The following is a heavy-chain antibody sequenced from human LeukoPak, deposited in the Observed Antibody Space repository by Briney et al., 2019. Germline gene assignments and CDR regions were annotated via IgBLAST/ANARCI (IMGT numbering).Heavy chain of an antibody. D-gene: IGHD3-10*01. CDR2: IWYDGSNK. CDR1: GFTFSSYG. Sequence: PGRSLRLSCAASGFTFSSYGMHWVRQAPGKGLGWVAVIWYDGSNKYYADSVKGRFTISRDNSKNTLYLQMNSLRAEDTAVYYCARDRREYYYGSEGYYFDYWGQGTLVTVSS. V-gene: IGHV3-33*01. CDR3: ARDRREYYYGSEGYYFDY. J-gene: IGHJ4*02.